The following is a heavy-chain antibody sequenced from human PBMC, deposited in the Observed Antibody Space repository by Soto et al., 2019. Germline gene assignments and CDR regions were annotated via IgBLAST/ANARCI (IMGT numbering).Heavy chain of an antibody. J-gene: IGHJ5*02. Sequence: GGSLRLSCAASRFTFSRYAMTWVLQAPGKGLEWVSAISGSGGSTYYADSVKGRFTIYRDSSKNTLYLQMNSLRAEDTAVYYCAKDIDYCGNFDPSTQGT. V-gene: IGHV3-23*01. D-gene: IGHD4-17*01. CDR3: AKDIDYCGNFDP. CDR1: RFTFSRYA. CDR2: ISGSGGST.